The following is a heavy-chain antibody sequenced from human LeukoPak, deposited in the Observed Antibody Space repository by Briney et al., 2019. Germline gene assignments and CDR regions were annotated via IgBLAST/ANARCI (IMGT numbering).Heavy chain of an antibody. J-gene: IGHJ2*01. CDR1: GGSISSGDYY. CDR2: IYYSGST. Sequence: SETLSLTCTVSGGSISSGDYYWSWIRQPPGKGLEWIGYIYYSGSTYYNPSLKSRVTISVDTSKDQFSLKLSSVTAADTAVYYCETMVNWYFDLWGRGTLVTVSS. V-gene: IGHV4-30-4*01. D-gene: IGHD4/OR15-4a*01. CDR3: ETMVNWYFDL.